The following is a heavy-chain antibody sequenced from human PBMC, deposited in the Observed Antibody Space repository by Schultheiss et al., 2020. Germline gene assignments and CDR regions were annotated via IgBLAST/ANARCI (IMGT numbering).Heavy chain of an antibody. V-gene: IGHV4-39*07. CDR1: GGSISSSSYY. Sequence: SQTLSLTCTVSGGSISSSSYYWGWIRQPPGKGLEWIGSIYYSGSTYYNPSLKSRVTISVDTSKNQFSLKLSSVTAADTAVYYCARGRKIGSSGWYPPIDYWGQGTLVTVSS. CDR3: ARGRKIGSSGWYPPIDY. CDR2: IYYSGST. D-gene: IGHD6-19*01. J-gene: IGHJ4*02.